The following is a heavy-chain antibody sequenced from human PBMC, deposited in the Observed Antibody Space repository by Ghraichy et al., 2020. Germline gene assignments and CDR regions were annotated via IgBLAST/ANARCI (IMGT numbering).Heavy chain of an antibody. CDR3: ARRSDVDTAMVTFDY. CDR2: INHSGST. Sequence: SETLSLTCAVYGGSFSGYYWSWIRQPPGKGLEWIGEINHSGSTNYNPSLKSRVTISVDTSKNQFSLKLSSVTAADTAVYYCARRSDVDTAMVTFDYSGQGTLVTVSS. CDR1: GGSFSGYY. D-gene: IGHD5-18*01. J-gene: IGHJ4*02. V-gene: IGHV4-34*01.